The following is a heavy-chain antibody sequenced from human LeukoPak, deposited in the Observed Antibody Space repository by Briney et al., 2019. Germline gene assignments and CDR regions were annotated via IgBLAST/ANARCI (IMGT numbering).Heavy chain of an antibody. CDR2: IYTSGST. D-gene: IGHD3-3*01. Sequence: SETLSLTCTVSGGSISSGSYYWSWIRQPAGKGLEWIGRIYTSGSTNYNPSLKSRVTISVDTSKNQFSLKLSSVTAEDTVVYYCASEKSYYDFWSGYYTYWFDPWRQGTLVTVSS. V-gene: IGHV4-61*02. J-gene: IGHJ5*02. CDR3: ASEKSYYDFWSGYYTYWFDP. CDR1: GGSISSGSYY.